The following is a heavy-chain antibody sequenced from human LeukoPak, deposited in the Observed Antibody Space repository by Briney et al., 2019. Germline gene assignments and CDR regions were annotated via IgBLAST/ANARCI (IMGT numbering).Heavy chain of an antibody. CDR3: ARENSSGWYCWFDP. J-gene: IGHJ5*02. Sequence: SVKVSCKASGYTFTGYYMHWVRQAPGQGLEWMGWINPNSGGTNYAQKFQGRVTMTRDTSISTAYMELSRLRSDDTAVYYCARENSSGWYCWFDPWGQGTLVTVSS. V-gene: IGHV1-2*02. CDR2: INPNSGGT. D-gene: IGHD6-19*01. CDR1: GYTFTGYY.